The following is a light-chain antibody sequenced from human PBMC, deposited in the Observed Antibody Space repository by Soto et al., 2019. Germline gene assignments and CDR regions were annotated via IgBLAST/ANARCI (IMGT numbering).Light chain of an antibody. Sequence: DIQVTQSPSTLSASVGDRVTITCRASQSITTWLAWYQQKPGKAPKLLIYDASSLESGVPSRFSGSGSGTEFTLTISSLQPDDFATYYCQQYNSHSRTLGQGTKVDIK. V-gene: IGKV1-5*01. J-gene: IGKJ1*01. CDR2: DAS. CDR3: QQYNSHSRT. CDR1: QSITTW.